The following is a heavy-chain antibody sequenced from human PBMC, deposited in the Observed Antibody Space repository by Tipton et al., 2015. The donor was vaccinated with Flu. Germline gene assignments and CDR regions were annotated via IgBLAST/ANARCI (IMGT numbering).Heavy chain of an antibody. Sequence: TLSLTCTVSGASISSRSYYWGWIRQPPGKGLEWIGCIYSSGSTYYNPSLKSRVTISLDTSKNQFSLKLSSVTAADTAVYYCAREKDGSGSQYFQHWGQGTHVTVSS. V-gene: IGHV4-39*07. J-gene: IGHJ1*01. CDR3: AREKDGSGSQYFQH. CDR2: IYSSGST. D-gene: IGHD6-19*01. CDR1: GASISSRSYY.